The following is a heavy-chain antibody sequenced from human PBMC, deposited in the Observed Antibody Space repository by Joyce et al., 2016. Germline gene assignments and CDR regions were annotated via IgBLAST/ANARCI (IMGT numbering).Heavy chain of an antibody. D-gene: IGHD1-1*01. Sequence: DVYLVESGGGLARPGGSLRLSCAASGFSFSIYSMSWVRQAPGKGLEWLSFLHGSAGTIFYADSVKGRFTISRDNAHNSLYLQMNDLRDDDTAVYYCVGEGIRSGRPNYWGQGTLVTVSS. CDR2: LHGSAGTI. J-gene: IGHJ4*02. V-gene: IGHV3-48*02. CDR1: GFSFSIYS. CDR3: VGEGIRSGRPNY.